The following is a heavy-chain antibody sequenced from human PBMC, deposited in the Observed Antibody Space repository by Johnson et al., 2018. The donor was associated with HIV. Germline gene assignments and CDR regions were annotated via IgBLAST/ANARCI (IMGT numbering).Heavy chain of an antibody. CDR3: ARFDEGWTAFDI. J-gene: IGHJ3*02. V-gene: IGHV3-30*03. CDR1: GFTFSSYG. D-gene: IGHD2-15*01. Sequence: QVQLVESGGGVVQPGRSLRLSCAASGFTFSSYGMHWVRRAPGKGLEWVAVISYDGSNKYYADSVKGRFTISRDNSKNTLYLQMNSLRAEDTAVYYCARFDEGWTAFDIWGQGTMVTVS. CDR2: ISYDGSNK.